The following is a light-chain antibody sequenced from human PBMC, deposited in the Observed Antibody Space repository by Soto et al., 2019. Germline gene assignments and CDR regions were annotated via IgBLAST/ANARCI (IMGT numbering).Light chain of an antibody. J-gene: IGLJ2*01. CDR3: DSWDDSLYSPV. Sequence: QSVLTQPPSASGTPGQRVTISCSGNSFNIGSNYVYWYLHLPGTAPKLLIYNDAQRPSGVPERFSGSKSGTSASLAISGLRSEDEADYYCDSWDDSLYSPVFGGGTQLTVL. CDR1: SFNIGSNY. V-gene: IGLV1-47*02. CDR2: NDA.